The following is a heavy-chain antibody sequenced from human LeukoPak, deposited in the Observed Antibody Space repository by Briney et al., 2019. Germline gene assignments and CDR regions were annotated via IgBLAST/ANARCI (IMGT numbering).Heavy chain of an antibody. J-gene: IGHJ5*02. V-gene: IGHV1-46*01. Sequence: GASVKVSCKASGCTFTSYYMHWVRQAPGQGLEWMGIINPSGGSTSYAQKFQGRVTMTRDMSTSTVYMELSSLRSEDTAVYYCARGPMDNWFDPWGQGTLVTVSS. D-gene: IGHD3-10*01. CDR3: ARGPMDNWFDP. CDR1: GCTFTSYY. CDR2: INPSGGST.